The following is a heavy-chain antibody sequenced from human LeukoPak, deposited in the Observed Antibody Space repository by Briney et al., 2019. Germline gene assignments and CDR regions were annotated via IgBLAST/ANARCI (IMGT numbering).Heavy chain of an antibody. D-gene: IGHD3-10*01. Sequence: QTWGSLRLSCAASGFTFSNYWMTWVRQAPGKGLEWVANIKQDGSERDNVDSVKGRFTISRDDATNSLYLQMNSLRAEDTAVYYCARGIAMANWGQGTLVTVSS. CDR2: IKQDGSER. J-gene: IGHJ4*02. CDR1: GFTFSNYW. V-gene: IGHV3-7*04. CDR3: ARGIAMAN.